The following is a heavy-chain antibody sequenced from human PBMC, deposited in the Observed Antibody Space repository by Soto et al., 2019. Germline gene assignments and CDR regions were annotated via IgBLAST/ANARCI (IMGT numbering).Heavy chain of an antibody. CDR1: GFTFRSYG. CDR3: AKDHPFYGDYGDY. CDR2: ISGSGGST. Sequence: GGSLRLSCAASGFTFRSYGMGWVRQAPGKGLEWVSAISGSGGSTYYADSVKGRFTISRDNSKNTLYLQMNSLRAEDTAVYYCAKDHPFYGDYGDYWGQGTLGTVSS. J-gene: IGHJ4*02. V-gene: IGHV3-23*01. D-gene: IGHD4-17*01.